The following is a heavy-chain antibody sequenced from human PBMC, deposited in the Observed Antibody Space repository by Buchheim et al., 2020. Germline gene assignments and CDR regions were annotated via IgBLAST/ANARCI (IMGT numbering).Heavy chain of an antibody. J-gene: IGHJ4*02. V-gene: IGHV4-59*08. Sequence: QVQLQESGPGLVKPSETLSLTCTVSGGSISSYYWSWIRQPPGKGLEWIGYIYYSGSTNYNPSLKSRVTISVDTSKNQFSLKLSSVTAADTAVYYCAGHGMATIYDYWGQGTL. CDR3: AGHGMATIYDY. D-gene: IGHD5-24*01. CDR1: GGSISSYY. CDR2: IYYSGST.